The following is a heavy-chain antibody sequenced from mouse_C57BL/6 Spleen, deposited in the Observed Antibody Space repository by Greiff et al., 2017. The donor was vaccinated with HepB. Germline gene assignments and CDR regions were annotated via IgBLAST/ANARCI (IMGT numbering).Heavy chain of an antibody. D-gene: IGHD2-4*01. CDR1: GFTFSDYG. V-gene: IGHV5-17*01. CDR2: ISSGSSTI. J-gene: IGHJ3*01. Sequence: EVQVVESGGGLVKPGGSLKLSCAASGFTFSDYGMHWVRQAPEKGLEWVAYISSGSSTIYYADTVKGRFTISRDNAKNTLFLQMTSLRSEDTAMYYCARSYYDYDGGAWFAYWGQGTLVTVSA. CDR3: ARSYYDYDGGAWFAY.